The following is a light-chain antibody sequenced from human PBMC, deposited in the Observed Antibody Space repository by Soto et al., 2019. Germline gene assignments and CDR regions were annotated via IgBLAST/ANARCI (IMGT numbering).Light chain of an antibody. V-gene: IGKV3-15*01. CDR1: QSVTSN. J-gene: IGKJ1*01. CDR3: QQYYNWPRR. CDR2: DAF. Sequence: EIVMTQSPATLSVSTGERATLSCRASQSVTSNLAWYQQKPCQPPRLRISDAFTSAAGIRARFSGSGSGTEFTLTISSLHSDDYAVYYCQQYYNWPRRLGQGAKVVIK.